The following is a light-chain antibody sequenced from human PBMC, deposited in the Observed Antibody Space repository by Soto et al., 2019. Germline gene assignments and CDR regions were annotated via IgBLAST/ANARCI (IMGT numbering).Light chain of an antibody. CDR3: QLANNFLSIT. Sequence: DIQMTQSPSSVSASVGDRVTITCRASQGIRSWLAWYQQKPGKAPKLLIYAASSLQSGVPSRFSGSGSGTDFTLTISSLQPEDFATYYCQLANNFLSITFGQGTRLEIK. CDR1: QGIRSW. V-gene: IGKV1D-12*01. CDR2: AAS. J-gene: IGKJ5*01.